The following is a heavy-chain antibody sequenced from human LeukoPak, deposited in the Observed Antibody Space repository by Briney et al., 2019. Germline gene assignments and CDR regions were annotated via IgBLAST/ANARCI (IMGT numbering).Heavy chain of an antibody. CDR1: GFTFSSYG. J-gene: IGHJ4*02. CDR2: ISSTSSYI. CDR3: ARVPGRRELDY. Sequence: GGSLRLSCAASGFTFSSYGMNRVRQAPGKGLEWVSSISSTSSYIYYADSLKGRFTISRDNAKNSLYLQMNSLRAEDTAVYYCARVPGRRELDYWGQGTLVTVSS. V-gene: IGHV3-21*01.